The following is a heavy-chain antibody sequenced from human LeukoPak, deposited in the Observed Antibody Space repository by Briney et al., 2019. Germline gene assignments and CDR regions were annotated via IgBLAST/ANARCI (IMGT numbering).Heavy chain of an antibody. CDR2: INPNSGGT. CDR3: ARSSAYCGGGRFLDV. Sequence: ASVKVSCKASGYTFTGYYMHWVRQAPGQGLEWMGWINPNSGGTNYAQKFQGRVTMTRDTSISTAYMELSRLRSDDTAVYYCARSSAYCGGGRFLDVWGQGTTVTVSS. V-gene: IGHV1-2*02. J-gene: IGHJ6*02. D-gene: IGHD2-21*01. CDR1: GYTFTGYY.